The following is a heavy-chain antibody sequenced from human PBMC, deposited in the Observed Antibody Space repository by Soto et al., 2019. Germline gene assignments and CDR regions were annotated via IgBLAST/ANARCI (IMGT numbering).Heavy chain of an antibody. V-gene: IGHV3-23*01. J-gene: IGHJ4*02. Sequence: GGSLRLSCTASGFTFSSCAMTWVRQAPGMGLQWVSAISDSGGSTYYADSVRGRFTISRDNGKNSLYLEMHSLRAEDTAVYYCARESEDLTSNFDYWGQGTLVTVSS. CDR1: GFTFSSCA. CDR2: ISDSGGST. CDR3: ARESEDLTSNFDY.